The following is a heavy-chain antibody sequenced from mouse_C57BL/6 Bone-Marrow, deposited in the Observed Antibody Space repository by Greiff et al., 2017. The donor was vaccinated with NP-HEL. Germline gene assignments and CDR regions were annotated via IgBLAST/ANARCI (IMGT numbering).Heavy chain of an antibody. CDR1: GYTFTSYW. CDR3: ARGVITTVVTFDV. Sequence: VQLQQPGAELVRPGSSVKLSCKASGYTFTSYWMDWVKQRPGQGLEWIGNIYPSDSDTHYNQKFKDKATLTVDKSSSTAYMQLSSLTSEDSAVYYCARGVITTVVTFDVWGTGTTVTVSS. J-gene: IGHJ1*03. D-gene: IGHD1-1*01. V-gene: IGHV1-61*01. CDR2: IYPSDSDT.